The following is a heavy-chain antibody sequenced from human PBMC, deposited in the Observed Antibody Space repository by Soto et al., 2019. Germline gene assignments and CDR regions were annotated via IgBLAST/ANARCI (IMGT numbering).Heavy chain of an antibody. CDR2: MNPNSGNT. CDR3: ARAVPAAKLNMDV. D-gene: IGHD2-2*01. J-gene: IGHJ6*03. Sequence: GASVKVSCKASGYTLIIYYINWVRQATGQGPEWMGWMNPNSGNTGYAQKFQGRVTMSRNTSISTAYMELSSLTSDDTAVYYCARAVPAAKLNMDVWGKGTTVTVSS. CDR1: GYTLIIYY. V-gene: IGHV1-8*01.